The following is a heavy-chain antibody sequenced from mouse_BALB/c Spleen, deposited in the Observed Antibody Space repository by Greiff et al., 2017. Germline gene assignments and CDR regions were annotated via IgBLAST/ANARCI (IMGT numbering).Heavy chain of an antibody. CDR1: GYSFTGYY. CDR3: ARWGNGYDWFAY. J-gene: IGHJ3*01. V-gene: IGHV1-31*01. D-gene: IGHD2-2*01. CDR2: INPYNGAT. Sequence: EVQLQESGPELVQPGASVKISCKASGYSFTGYYMHWVKQSHVKSLEWIGRINPYNGATSYNQNFKVKASLTVDKSSSTAYMELHSLTYEDSAVYYCARWGNGYDWFAYWGQGTLVTVSA.